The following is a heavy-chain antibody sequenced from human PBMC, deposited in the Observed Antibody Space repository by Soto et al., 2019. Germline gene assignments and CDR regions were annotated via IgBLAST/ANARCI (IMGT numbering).Heavy chain of an antibody. CDR1: GGSISSSSDY. D-gene: IGHD2-21*02. CDR3: ARXVRHIVVVTAILGWFDP. CDR2: IYYSGIT. V-gene: IGHV4-39*01. J-gene: IGHJ5*02. Sequence: PSETLSLTCTVSGGSISSSSDYWGWIRQPPGKGLEWIASIYYSGITYYNPSLKSRVTMSVDTSKNQFSLKLRSVTAADTAVYYCARXVRHIVVVTAILGWFDPWGQGTLVTVSS.